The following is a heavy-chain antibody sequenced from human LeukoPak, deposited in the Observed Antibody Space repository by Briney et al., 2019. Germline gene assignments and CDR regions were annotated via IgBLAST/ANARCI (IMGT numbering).Heavy chain of an antibody. V-gene: IGHV4-59*01. D-gene: IGHD2-2*01. CDR2: IYYSGST. J-gene: IGHJ3*02. CDR3: ARAGYQLLWNAFDI. Sequence: SETLSLTCTVSGGSISSYYWSWIRQPPGKGLEWIGYIYYSGSTNYNPSLKSRVTISVDTSKNQSSLKLSSVTAADTAVYYCARAGYQLLWNAFDIWGQGTMVTVSS. CDR1: GGSISSYY.